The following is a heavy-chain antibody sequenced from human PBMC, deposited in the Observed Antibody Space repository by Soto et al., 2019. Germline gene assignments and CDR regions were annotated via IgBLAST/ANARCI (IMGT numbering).Heavy chain of an antibody. Sequence: QLQLQESGSGLVKPSQTLSLTCAVSGGSISSGGYSWSWIRQPPGKGLEWIGYIYHSGSTYYNPSLKRRVTISVDRSKNQFSLKLSSVTAADTTVYYCASSRWGPVPLDYWGQGTLVTVSS. CDR1: GGSISSGGYS. D-gene: IGHD3-16*01. J-gene: IGHJ4*02. CDR3: ASSRWGPVPLDY. CDR2: IYHSGST. V-gene: IGHV4-30-2*01.